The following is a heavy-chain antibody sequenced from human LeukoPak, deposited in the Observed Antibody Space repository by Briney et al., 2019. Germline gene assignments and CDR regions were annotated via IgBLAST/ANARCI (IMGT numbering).Heavy chain of an antibody. D-gene: IGHD3-16*02. CDR2: ISYDGSNK. CDR3: ARLSKGD. CDR1: GFTFSSYG. J-gene: IGHJ4*02. V-gene: IGHV3-33*01. Sequence: GRSLRLSCAASGFTFSSYGMYWVRQAPGKGLEWVAVISYDGSNKYYADSVKGRFTISRDNSKNTLFLQMDSLRAEDTAVHYCARLSKGDWGQGTLVTVSS.